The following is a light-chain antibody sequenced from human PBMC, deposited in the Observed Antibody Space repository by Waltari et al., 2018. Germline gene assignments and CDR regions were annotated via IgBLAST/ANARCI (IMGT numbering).Light chain of an antibody. V-gene: IGLV1-47*01. CDR3: ASWDDSLSGGI. CDR2: RNN. CDR1: SSNLGSNF. J-gene: IGLJ2*01. Sequence: QSVLTQPPSASGPPGQRVTISCSGSSSNLGSNFVYWYQQFPGTAPKLLIFRNNQRPSGVPDRFSGSKSGSSASLAISGLRSDDEAHYYCASWDDSLSGGIFGGGTEVTVL.